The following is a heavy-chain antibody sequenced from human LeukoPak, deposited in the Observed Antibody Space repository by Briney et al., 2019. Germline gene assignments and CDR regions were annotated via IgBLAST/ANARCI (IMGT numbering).Heavy chain of an antibody. V-gene: IGHV4-59*01. Sequence: SETLSLACTVSGGSISSYYWSWIRQPPGKGLEWIGYIYYSGSTNYNPSLKSRVTISVDTSKNQFSLKLSSVTAADTAVYYCARDLFSLVFDPWGQGTLVTVSS. CDR2: IYYSGST. J-gene: IGHJ5*02. CDR3: ARDLFSLVFDP. D-gene: IGHD6-6*01. CDR1: GGSISSYY.